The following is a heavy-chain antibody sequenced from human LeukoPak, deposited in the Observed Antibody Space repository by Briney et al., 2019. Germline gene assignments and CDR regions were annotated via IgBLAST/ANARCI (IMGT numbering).Heavy chain of an antibody. CDR1: AFTLSNFC. Sequence: GRSLCLSCAVYAFTLSNFCIQCARHPPSKGLEWVAAIPYDGSNKYYTDSVKGRFTISRDNSKNTLYLQMNSLRAEDTAVYYCAKVGLTVTTILDYFDYWGQGTLVTVSS. CDR3: AKVGLTVTTILDYFDY. D-gene: IGHD4-11*01. CDR2: IPYDGSNK. J-gene: IGHJ4*02. V-gene: IGHV3-30*18.